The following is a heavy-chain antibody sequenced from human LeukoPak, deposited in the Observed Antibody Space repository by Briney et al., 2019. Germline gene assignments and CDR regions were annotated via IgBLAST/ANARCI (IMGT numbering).Heavy chain of an antibody. CDR3: ARRGTPNAFDL. D-gene: IGHD3-16*01. V-gene: IGHV3-33*01. J-gene: IGHJ3*01. CDR1: GFTFTNYG. CDR2: IWFDGSNR. Sequence: GGSLRLSCAASGFTFTNYGMHWVRQAPGKGLEWVAIIWFDGSNRFYADSVKGRFTISRDNSKNTMYLQMNNLRAEDTAVYYCARRGTPNAFDLWGQGTMVTVSS.